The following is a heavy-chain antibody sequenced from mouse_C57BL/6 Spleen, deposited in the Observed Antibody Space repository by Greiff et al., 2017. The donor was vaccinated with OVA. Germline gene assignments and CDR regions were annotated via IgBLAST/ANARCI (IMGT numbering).Heavy chain of an antibody. CDR3: ARWGAMDY. CDR2: ISGGGGNT. CDR1: GFTFSSYT. Sequence: EVQVVESGGGLVKPGGSLKLSCAASGFTFSSYTMSWVRQTPEKRLEWVATISGGGGNTYYPDSVKGRFTISRDNAKNTLYLQMSSLRSEDTALYYCARWGAMDYWGQGTSVTVSS. J-gene: IGHJ4*01. V-gene: IGHV5-9*01.